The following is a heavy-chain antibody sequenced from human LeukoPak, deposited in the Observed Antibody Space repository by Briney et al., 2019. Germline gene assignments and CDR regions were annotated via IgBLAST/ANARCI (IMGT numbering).Heavy chain of an antibody. V-gene: IGHV3-23*01. J-gene: IGHJ3*02. D-gene: IGHD2-2*01. CDR1: GFTFNHYA. CDR3: AKGPIPCSSTSCPRSAFDI. CDR2: ISGSGSRT. Sequence: GGSLRLSCVASGFTFNHYAMTWVRQAPGKGLEWVSVISGSGSRTDYADSLKGRFTISRDNSKNTLYLQMNSLRAEDTAIYYCAKGPIPCSSTSCPRSAFDIWGQGTMVTVSS.